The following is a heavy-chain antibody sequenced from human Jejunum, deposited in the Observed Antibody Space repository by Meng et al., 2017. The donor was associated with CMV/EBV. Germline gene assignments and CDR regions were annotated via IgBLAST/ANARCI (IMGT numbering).Heavy chain of an antibody. CDR2: IVPDGGVT. D-gene: IGHD4/OR15-4a*01. Sequence: SGFSFTYFYLQWVRQAPGQGLEWMGIIVPDGGVTDSAQSFHGRLTLTTDTSTTTVYMELTDLTSADTAIYYCARSRGADGPNWFDHWGQGTLVTVSS. CDR3: ARSRGADGPNWFDH. CDR1: GFSFTYFY. J-gene: IGHJ5*02. V-gene: IGHV1-46*01.